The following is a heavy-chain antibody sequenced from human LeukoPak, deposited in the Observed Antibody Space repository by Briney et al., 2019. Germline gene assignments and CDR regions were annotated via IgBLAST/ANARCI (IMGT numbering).Heavy chain of an antibody. CDR3: ARDSIWFGSSVDY. V-gene: IGHV3-30*09. J-gene: IGHJ4*02. CDR1: GVTFSSYA. Sequence: PGRSLRLSCAASGVTFSSYAMHWVRQAPGKGLEWVAIISYDGSNKYYADSVKGRFAISRDNSKNTLYLQMNSLRAEDTAVYYCARDSIWFGSSVDYWGQGTLVTVSS. D-gene: IGHD3-10*01. CDR2: ISYDGSNK.